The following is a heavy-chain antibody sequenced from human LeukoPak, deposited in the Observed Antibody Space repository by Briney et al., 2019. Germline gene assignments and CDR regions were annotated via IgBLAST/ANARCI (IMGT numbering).Heavy chain of an antibody. J-gene: IGHJ4*02. V-gene: IGHV3-23*01. Sequence: GGSLRLSCAASGFTFSSYAMSWVRQAPGKGLEWVSAISGSGGSTYYADSVKGRFTISRDNAKNSLYLQMNSLRDEDTAVYYCARGSGYKIVTPDYWGQGTLVTVSS. CDR2: ISGSGGST. D-gene: IGHD3-3*01. CDR3: ARGSGYKIVTPDY. CDR1: GFTFSSYA.